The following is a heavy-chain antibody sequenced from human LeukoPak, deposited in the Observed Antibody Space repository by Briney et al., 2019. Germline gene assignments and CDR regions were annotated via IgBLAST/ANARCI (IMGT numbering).Heavy chain of an antibody. V-gene: IGHV4-30-2*01. D-gene: IGHD3-22*01. J-gene: IGHJ3*02. CDR3: ARVSYYYDSSGYPSGDAFDI. Sequence: SETLSLTCAVSGGSISSGGYSWSWIRQPPGKGLEWIGYIYHSGSTYYNPSLKSRVTISVDRSKNQFSLKLSSVTAADTAVYYCARVSYYYDSSGYPSGDAFDIWGQGTMVTVSS. CDR1: GGSISSGGYS. CDR2: IYHSGST.